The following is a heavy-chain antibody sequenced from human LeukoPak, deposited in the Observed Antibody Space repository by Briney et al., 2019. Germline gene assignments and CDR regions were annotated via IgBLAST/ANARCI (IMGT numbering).Heavy chain of an antibody. D-gene: IGHD6-13*01. J-gene: IGHJ4*02. V-gene: IGHV1-18*01. CDR1: GYTFTSYG. CDR2: ISPYNGNT. CDR3: ARDGSSSWYAY. Sequence: ASVKVSCKASGYTFTSYGISWVRQAPGQGLEWRRWISPYNGNTNYAQKLQGRVTMTADTSTSTAYMDLRSLSSDDTAVYYCARDGSSSWYAYWGQGTLVTVSS.